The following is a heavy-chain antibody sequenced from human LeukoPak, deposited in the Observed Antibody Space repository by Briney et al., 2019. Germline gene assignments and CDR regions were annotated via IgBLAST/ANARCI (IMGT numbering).Heavy chain of an antibody. CDR2: IYYSGST. V-gene: IGHV4-59*01. CDR1: GGSISSYY. Sequence: SETLSLTCTVSGGSISSYYWSWIRQPPGKGLEWIGYIYYSGSTNYNPSLKSRVTILVDTSKNQFSLKLSSVTAADTAVYYCARSILYYYDRSARGAFDIWGQGTLVTVSS. D-gene: IGHD3-22*01. J-gene: IGHJ3*02. CDR3: ARSILYYYDRSARGAFDI.